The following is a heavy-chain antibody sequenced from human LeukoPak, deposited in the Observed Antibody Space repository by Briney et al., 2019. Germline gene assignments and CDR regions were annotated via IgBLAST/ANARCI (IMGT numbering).Heavy chain of an antibody. Sequence: SETLSLTCSVPGASIRSFYWSWIRQPPGKGLEWIGYISYSGSTNYNPSLKSRATMSADTSKSRLSLRLDSVTAADTAVYFCAQQVVGTSDTFDIWGQGTMVTVSS. D-gene: IGHD6-13*01. CDR2: ISYSGST. J-gene: IGHJ3*02. V-gene: IGHV4-59*01. CDR1: GASIRSFY. CDR3: AQQVVGTSDTFDI.